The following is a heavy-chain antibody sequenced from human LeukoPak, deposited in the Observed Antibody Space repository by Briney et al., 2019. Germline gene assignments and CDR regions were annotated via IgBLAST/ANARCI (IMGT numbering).Heavy chain of an antibody. J-gene: IGHJ4*02. CDR3: ARRYCSSGSCSYFDY. V-gene: IGHV5-51*01. Sequence: GESLKISCKGSGYSFTSYWIGWVRQMPGKGLERMGIIYPGDSDTRYSPSFQGQVTISADKSISTAYLQWSSLKASDTAMYYCARRYCSSGSCSYFDYWGQGTLVTVSS. CDR2: IYPGDSDT. CDR1: GYSFTSYW. D-gene: IGHD2-15*01.